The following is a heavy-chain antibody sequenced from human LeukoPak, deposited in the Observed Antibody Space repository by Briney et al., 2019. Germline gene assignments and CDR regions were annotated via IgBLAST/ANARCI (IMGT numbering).Heavy chain of an antibody. CDR2: IYTSGST. CDR1: GGSISSYY. D-gene: IGHD1-26*01. CDR3: AVVGATSVDY. Sequence: PSETLSLTCTVSGGSISSYYGSWLRQPAGKGLEWIGCIYTSGSTNYNPSLKSRVTISVEKFKKQFSLKLSSVTAADTAVYYCAVVGATSVDYWGQGTLVTVSS. J-gene: IGHJ4*02. V-gene: IGHV4-4*07.